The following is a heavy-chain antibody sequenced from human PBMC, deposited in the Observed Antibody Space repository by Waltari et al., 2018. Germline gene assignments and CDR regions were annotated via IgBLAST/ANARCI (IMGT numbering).Heavy chain of an antibody. Sequence: QVQLVQSGAEVKKPGASVKVSCKASGYTFTEYYIHWVRQAPGPGLEWMGWISPNIGDTKFAQRFQGRVTMTRDTSISTAYMELSRLTSDDTAVYYCARGSRYCTSTTCPSSAFDVWGQGTTVTVSS. CDR2: ISPNIGDT. V-gene: IGHV1-2*02. D-gene: IGHD2-2*01. J-gene: IGHJ6*02. CDR3: ARGSRYCTSTTCPSSAFDV. CDR1: GYTFTEYY.